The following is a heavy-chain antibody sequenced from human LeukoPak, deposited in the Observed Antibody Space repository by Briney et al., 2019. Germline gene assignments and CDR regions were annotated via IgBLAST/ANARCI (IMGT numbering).Heavy chain of an antibody. V-gene: IGHV3-9*01. J-gene: IGHJ6*02. D-gene: IGHD5-18*01. CDR3: ARERAWIPDYYYGMDV. CDR2: ISWNSGSI. Sequence: GGSLRLSCAASGFTFDDYAMHWVRQAPGRGLEWVSGISWNSGSIGYADSVKGRFTISRDNAKNSLYLQMNSLRAEDTAVYYCARERAWIPDYYYGMDVWGQGTTVTVSS. CDR1: GFTFDDYA.